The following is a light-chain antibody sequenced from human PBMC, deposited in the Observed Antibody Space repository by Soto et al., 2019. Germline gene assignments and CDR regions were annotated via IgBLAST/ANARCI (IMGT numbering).Light chain of an antibody. CDR3: SSYVGSNTWV. J-gene: IGLJ3*02. CDR1: SSDVGGYNY. CDR2: EVS. V-gene: IGLV2-8*01. Sequence: QSALTQPPSASGSPGQSVTISCTGTSSDVGGYNYVAWYQHHPGKAPKFMIYEVSKRPSGVPDRFSGSKSGNTASLTVSWLQAEDEADYYCSSYVGSNTWVFGGGTKLTVL.